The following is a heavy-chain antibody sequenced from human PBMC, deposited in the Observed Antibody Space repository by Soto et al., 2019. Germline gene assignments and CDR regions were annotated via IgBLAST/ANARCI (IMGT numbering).Heavy chain of an antibody. CDR3: AREAGLRYFDWLLFAEENWFDP. J-gene: IGHJ5*02. Sequence: ASVKVSCTASRDTFTSYYMHWVRHAPGQGLYWIAIINPSGGSTSYAQKFQGRVTMTRDTSTSTVYMELSSLRSEDTAVYYCAREAGLRYFDWLLFAEENWFDPCGQGTLVTVSS. D-gene: IGHD3-9*01. CDR1: RDTFTSYY. CDR2: INPSGGST. V-gene: IGHV1-46*01.